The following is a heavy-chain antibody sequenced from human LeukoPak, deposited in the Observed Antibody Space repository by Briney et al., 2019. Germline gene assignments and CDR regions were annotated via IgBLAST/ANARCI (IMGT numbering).Heavy chain of an antibody. CDR2: INSRSSTI. J-gene: IGHJ3*02. CDR1: RFTFSNYG. D-gene: IGHD1-26*01. V-gene: IGHV3-48*01. Sequence: LPGGSLRLSRAASRFTFSNYGVNWVRQAPGKGLEWVSYINSRSSTIYYADSVRGRFTISRDNAKNSLYLQMNSLKAEDTAIYYCAREVGTPQAFDIWGQGTMVTVSS. CDR3: AREVGTPQAFDI.